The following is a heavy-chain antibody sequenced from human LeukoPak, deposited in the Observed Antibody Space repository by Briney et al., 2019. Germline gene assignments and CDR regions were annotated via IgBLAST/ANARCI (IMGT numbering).Heavy chain of an antibody. J-gene: IGHJ4*02. D-gene: IGHD3-9*01. CDR3: ARSDLPGYEY. CDR2: INHSGST. V-gene: IGHV4-34*01. CDR1: GWSFSDYY. Sequence: PSETLSLTCAVSGWSFSDYYWCWVRRPPGRGLEWIGDINHSGSTRYTRSLKSRLTISVDTSNNESSLKLSYVTAAGTAVYYCARSDLPGYEYWGQGTLITVSS.